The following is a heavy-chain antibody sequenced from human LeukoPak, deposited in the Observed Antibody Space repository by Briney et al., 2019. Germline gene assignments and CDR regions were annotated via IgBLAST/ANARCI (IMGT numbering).Heavy chain of an antibody. J-gene: IGHJ4*02. CDR2: IYTSGST. CDR1: GGSISSYY. Sequence: SETLSLTCTVSGGSISSYYWSWIRQPAGKGLEWIGRIYTSGSTNYNPSLKSRVTMSVDTSKNQFSLKLSSVTAADTAVYYCARDAYCYDSSGYSPFDYWGQGTLVTASS. CDR3: ARDAYCYDSSGYSPFDY. V-gene: IGHV4-4*07. D-gene: IGHD3-22*01.